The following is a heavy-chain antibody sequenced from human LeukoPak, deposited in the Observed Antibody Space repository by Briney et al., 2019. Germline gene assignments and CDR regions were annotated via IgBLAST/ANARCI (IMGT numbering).Heavy chain of an antibody. Sequence: GGSLRLSCAASGFTVSSNYMSWVRQAPGKGLEWVSVIYSGGSTYYADSVKGRFTISRDNAKNSLYLQMNSLRAEDTAVYYCARGDCSGGSCYDWGQGTLVTVSS. CDR3: ARGDCSGGSCYD. V-gene: IGHV3-53*01. CDR1: GFTVSSNY. J-gene: IGHJ4*02. D-gene: IGHD2-15*01. CDR2: IYSGGST.